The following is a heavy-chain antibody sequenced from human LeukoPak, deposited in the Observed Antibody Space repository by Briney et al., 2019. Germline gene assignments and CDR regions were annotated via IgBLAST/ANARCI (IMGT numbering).Heavy chain of an antibody. CDR1: GFTVSSNY. Sequence: GGSLRLSCAASGFTVSSNYMSWVRQAPGKGLEWVSVIYSGGSTYYADSVKGRFTISRDNSKNTLYLQMNSLRAEDTAVYYCARDREGGYSYYYGMDVWGQGTTVTVSS. V-gene: IGHV3-53*01. CDR3: ARDREGGYSYYYGMDV. D-gene: IGHD3-22*01. CDR2: IYSGGST. J-gene: IGHJ6*02.